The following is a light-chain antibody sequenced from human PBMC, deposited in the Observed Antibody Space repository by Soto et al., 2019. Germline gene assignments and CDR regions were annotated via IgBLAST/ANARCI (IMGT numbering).Light chain of an antibody. CDR3: CSYAGSSTYV. V-gene: IGLV2-23*01. CDR2: EGS. J-gene: IGLJ1*01. CDR1: SRDVGSYNL. Sequence: QSALTQPASVSGSPGQSIAISCTGTSRDVGSYNLVSWYQQHPGKAPKVMIYEGSKRPSGVSDRFSGSKSSNTASLTISVLPADDEADYYCCSYAGSSTYVFGTGTKLTVL.